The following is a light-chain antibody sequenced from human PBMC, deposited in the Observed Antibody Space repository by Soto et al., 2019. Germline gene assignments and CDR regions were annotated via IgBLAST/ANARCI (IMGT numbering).Light chain of an antibody. J-gene: IGKJ4*01. CDR1: QDIINF. CDR2: AAS. Sequence: DIQMTQSPSSLSAFVGDTVTITCRASQDIINFLAWYQQKPGKVPKLLIYAASTLQSGVPSRFSGSGSGTDFTLTISSLQPEDVATYYCQKCKIAPFTFGGGTKVEMK. CDR3: QKCKIAPFT. V-gene: IGKV1-27*01.